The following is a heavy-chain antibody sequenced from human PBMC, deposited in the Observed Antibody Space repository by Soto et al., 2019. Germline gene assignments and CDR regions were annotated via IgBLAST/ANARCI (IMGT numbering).Heavy chain of an antibody. CDR3: ARAPPDIVVVVASTPDDY. CDR2: ISAYNGNT. Sequence: QVQLVQSGAEVKKPGASVKVSCKASGYTFTSYGISWVRQAPGQGLEWMGWISAYNGNTNYAQKLQGRVTMTTDTSTSTADMELRSLRSDYTAVYYWARAPPDIVVVVASTPDDYWGQGTLVTVSS. D-gene: IGHD2-15*01. V-gene: IGHV1-18*01. CDR1: GYTFTSYG. J-gene: IGHJ4*02.